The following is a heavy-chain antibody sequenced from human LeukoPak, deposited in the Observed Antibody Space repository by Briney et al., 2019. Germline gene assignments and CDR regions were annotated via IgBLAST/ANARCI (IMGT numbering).Heavy chain of an antibody. CDR1: GGSISSYY. J-gene: IGHJ4*02. CDR2: IYYSGNT. Sequence: SETPSLTCTVSGGSISSYYWSWIRQPPGKGLEWIGYIYYSGNTNYNPSLKSRVTISVDTSKNQFSLKLTSVTAADTAVYYCSSLEVSSSWRYWGQGTLVTVSS. CDR3: SSLEVSSSWRY. V-gene: IGHV4-59*12. D-gene: IGHD6-13*01.